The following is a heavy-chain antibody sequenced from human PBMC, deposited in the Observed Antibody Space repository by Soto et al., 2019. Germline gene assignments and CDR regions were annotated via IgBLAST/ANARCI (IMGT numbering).Heavy chain of an antibody. Sequence: QVQLVQSGAEVKKPGASVKVSCKASGYTFSNDAITWVRQAPGQGIEWMGWVSAYNGNTNYAQKFKGRVTMTTDTSTRTASMEIRSLIYDDAAVYFWARASRYYWNYMMYWGQGTLVTVSS. D-gene: IGHD1-7*01. CDR1: GYTFSNDA. V-gene: IGHV1-18*01. J-gene: IGHJ4*02. CDR2: VSAYNGNT. CDR3: ARASRYYWNYMMY.